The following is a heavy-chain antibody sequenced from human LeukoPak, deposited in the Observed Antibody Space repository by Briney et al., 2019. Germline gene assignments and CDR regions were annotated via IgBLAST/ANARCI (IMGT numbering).Heavy chain of an antibody. V-gene: IGHV4-34*01. J-gene: IGHJ3*02. CDR2: INHSGST. CDR1: GGSFSGYY. CDR3: ARVLGYCSGGSCTDAFDI. Sequence: SETLSLTCAVYGGSFSGYYWSWIRQPPGKGLEWIGEINHSGSTNYKPFLKSRVTISVDTSKNQFSLKLSSVTAADTAVYYCARVLGYCSGGSCTDAFDIWGQGTMVTVSS. D-gene: IGHD2-15*01.